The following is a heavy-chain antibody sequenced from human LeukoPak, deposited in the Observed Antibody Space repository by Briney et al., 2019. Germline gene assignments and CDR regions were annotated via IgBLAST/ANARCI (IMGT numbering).Heavy chain of an antibody. D-gene: IGHD3-10*01. CDR3: AKSIGLSVNMIRGDFDD. CDR2: ISGSGATT. J-gene: IGHJ4*02. Sequence: PGGSLRLSCAASGFTFSNYAMSWVRQAPGKGLEWVAVISGSGATTEYADSVRGRFSISRDNSKNTLYIEMTSLRAEDTAVYYCAKSIGLSVNMIRGDFDDWGQGTLVTVSS. CDR1: GFTFSNYA. V-gene: IGHV3-23*01.